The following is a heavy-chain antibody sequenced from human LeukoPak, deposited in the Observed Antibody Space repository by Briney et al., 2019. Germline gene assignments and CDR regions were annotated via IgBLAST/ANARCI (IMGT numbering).Heavy chain of an antibody. V-gene: IGHV3-30*02. CDR1: GFTFSSYG. D-gene: IGHD5-18*01. CDR3: AKEKRRGYSYGFYYYYYGMDV. CDR2: IRYDGSNK. Sequence: GGSLRLSCAASGFTFSSYGMHWVRQAPGKGLEWVAFIRYDGSNKYYADSVKGRFTISRDNSKNTLYLQMNSLRAGDTAVYYCAKEKRRGYSYGFYYYYYGMDVWGQGTTVTVSS. J-gene: IGHJ6*02.